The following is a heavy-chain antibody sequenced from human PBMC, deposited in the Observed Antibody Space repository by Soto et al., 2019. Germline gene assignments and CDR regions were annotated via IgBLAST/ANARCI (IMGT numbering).Heavy chain of an antibody. CDR2: IISSSSFI. CDR3: ARDLFDS. Sequence: EVQMVEAGGGLVKPGGSLRLSCEVSGFSFSNYRMKWVRQAPGKGLEWVSSIISSSSFIYYAESVKGRFTISRDNAKNSLYLQMNSLIVEDTAVYYCARDLFDSWGQGTLVTVSS. CDR1: GFSFSNYR. J-gene: IGHJ4*02. V-gene: IGHV3-21*01.